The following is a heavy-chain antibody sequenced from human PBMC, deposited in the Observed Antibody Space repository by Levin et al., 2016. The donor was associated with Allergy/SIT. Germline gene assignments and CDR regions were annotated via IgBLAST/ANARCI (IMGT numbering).Heavy chain of an antibody. V-gene: IGHV4-31*03. J-gene: IGHJ2*01. Sequence: SETLSLTCTVSGGSISSGGYYWSWIRQHPGKGLEWIGYIYYSGSTYYNPSLKSRVTISVDTSKNQFSLKLSSVTVADTAVYYCARMGIAAAGVSWYFDLWGRGTLVTVSS. CDR1: GGSISSGGYY. CDR2: IYYSGST. D-gene: IGHD6-13*01. CDR3: ARMGIAAAGVSWYFDL.